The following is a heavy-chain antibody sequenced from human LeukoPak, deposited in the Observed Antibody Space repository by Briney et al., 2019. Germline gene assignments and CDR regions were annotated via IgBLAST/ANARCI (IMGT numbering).Heavy chain of an antibody. CDR1: GYSFTNYW. CDR2: IYPGDSDT. J-gene: IGHJ4*02. Sequence: GESLKISCKGSGYSFTNYWIGWVRQMPGKGLEWMGTIYPGDSDTKYSPSSQGQVTISADKSISTAYLQWSSLKASDTAMYYCARHDGTTNVDYWGQGTLVTVSS. V-gene: IGHV5-51*01. D-gene: IGHD1-7*01. CDR3: ARHDGTTNVDY.